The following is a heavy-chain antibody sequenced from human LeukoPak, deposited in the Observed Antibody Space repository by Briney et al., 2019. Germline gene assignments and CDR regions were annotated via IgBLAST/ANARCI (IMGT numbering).Heavy chain of an antibody. CDR1: GGSISSYY. J-gene: IGHJ4*02. CDR2: IYTSGST. CDR3: ARVAYNYGSGSYVFDY. Sequence: PSETLSLTCTVSGGSISSYYRSWVRQPAGKGLEWIGRIYTSGSTNYNPSLKSRGTISVDTSKNQFSLRLSSVTAADTAVYYCARVAYNYGSGSYVFDYWGQGTLVTVSS. D-gene: IGHD3-10*01. V-gene: IGHV4-4*07.